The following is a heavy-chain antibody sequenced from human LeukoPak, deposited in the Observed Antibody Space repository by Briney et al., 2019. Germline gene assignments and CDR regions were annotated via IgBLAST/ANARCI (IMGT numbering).Heavy chain of an antibody. Sequence: SETLSLTCTVSGGSISSSSYYWGWIRQPPGKGLEWIGSIYYSGSTYYNPSLKSRVTISVDTSKNQFSLKLSSVTAADTAVYYCGRLGGTYLSYWFFDLWGRGTLVTVPS. CDR1: GGSISSSSYY. CDR3: GRLGGTYLSYWFFDL. CDR2: IYYSGST. J-gene: IGHJ2*01. V-gene: IGHV4-39*01. D-gene: IGHD1-26*01.